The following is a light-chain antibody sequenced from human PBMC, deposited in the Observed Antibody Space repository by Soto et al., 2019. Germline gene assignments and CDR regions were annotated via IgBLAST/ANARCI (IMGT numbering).Light chain of an antibody. J-gene: IGKJ5*01. V-gene: IGKV3-20*01. CDR3: QQYDNSPIT. Sequence: EIVLTQSPGTLSLSPGERATLSCRASQPVSSNYLAWYQQKPGQAPRLLIYGASSRATDIPDRFSGTGSETDFTLTISRLEPEDFAVYYCQQYDNSPITFGQGTRLEIK. CDR1: QPVSSNY. CDR2: GAS.